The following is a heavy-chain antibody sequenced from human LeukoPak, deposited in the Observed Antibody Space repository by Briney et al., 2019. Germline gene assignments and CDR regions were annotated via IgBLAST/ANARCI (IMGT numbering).Heavy chain of an antibody. CDR1: RFTFSRSG. J-gene: IGHJ4*02. Sequence: GGSLRLSCAASRFTFSRSGMNWVRQAPGKGLEWLSCISPSSSSRHYADSMKGRLIISRDNAKNSLYLQMNSLTDEDTAVYYCARDIPGALTGFCRGFDYWGQGTPVTVSS. D-gene: IGHD3-9*01. V-gene: IGHV3-48*02. CDR3: ARDIPGALTGFCRGFDY. CDR2: ISPSSSSR.